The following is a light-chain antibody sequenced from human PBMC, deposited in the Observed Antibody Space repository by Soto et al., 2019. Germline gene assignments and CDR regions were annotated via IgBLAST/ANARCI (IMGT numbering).Light chain of an antibody. J-gene: IGKJ4*01. CDR2: AAS. Sequence: DIQLTQSPSFLSASVGDRVTITCRASQGISSYLAWYQQNPGKAPKLLIYAASTLQSGVPSRFSGSGSGTEFTLTISSLQPEDFATYYCQHLNGYPLTFGGGTTVDIK. V-gene: IGKV1-9*01. CDR1: QGISSY. CDR3: QHLNGYPLT.